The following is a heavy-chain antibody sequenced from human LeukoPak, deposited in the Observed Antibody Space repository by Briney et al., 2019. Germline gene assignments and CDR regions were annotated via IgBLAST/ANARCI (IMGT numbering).Heavy chain of an antibody. CDR2: MNPNSGNT. V-gene: IGHV1-8*02. J-gene: IGHJ6*03. D-gene: IGHD6-13*01. CDR1: GYTFTVYY. CDR3: ARGHPSSSWYYYYYYYMDV. Sequence: ASVKVSCKTSGYTFTVYYMHWVRQAPGQGLEWMGWMNPNSGNTGYAQKFQGRVTMTRNTSISTAYMELSSLRSEDTAVYYCARGHPSSSWYYYYYYYMDVWGKGTTVTISS.